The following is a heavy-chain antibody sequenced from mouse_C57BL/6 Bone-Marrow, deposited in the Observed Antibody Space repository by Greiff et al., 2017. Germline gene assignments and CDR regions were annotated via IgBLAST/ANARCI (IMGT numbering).Heavy chain of an antibody. CDR2: IDPENGDT. CDR3: TKLLYYGLDY. V-gene: IGHV14-4*01. D-gene: IGHD1-1*01. J-gene: IGHJ2*01. CDR1: GFNIKDDY. Sequence: VQLQQSGAELVRPGASVKLSCTASGFNIKDDYMHWVKQRPEQGLEWIGWIDPENGDTEYASKFQGKATITADTTSNTVYLQLSSLTSEDTAVYYCTKLLYYGLDYWGQGTTLTVSS.